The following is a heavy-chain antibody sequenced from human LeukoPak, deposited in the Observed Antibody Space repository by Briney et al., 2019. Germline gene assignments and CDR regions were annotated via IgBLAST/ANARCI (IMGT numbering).Heavy chain of an antibody. CDR2: ISGNGGST. CDR3: VKDCTNRVCYAFDI. J-gene: IGHJ3*02. Sequence: GGSLRLSCAASGFTFSNYGMRWVRQAPGKGLEWVSAISGNGGSTYYADSVKGRFPISRDNSKNTLYLQMNSLRAEDTAVYYCVKDCTNRVCYAFDIWGQGTMVTVSS. CDR1: GFTFSNYG. V-gene: IGHV3-23*01. D-gene: IGHD2-8*01.